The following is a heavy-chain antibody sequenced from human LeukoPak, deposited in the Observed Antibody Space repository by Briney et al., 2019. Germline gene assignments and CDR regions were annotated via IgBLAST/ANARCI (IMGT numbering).Heavy chain of an antibody. V-gene: IGHV3-48*01. D-gene: IGHD2-2*02. Sequence: GGSLRLSCVASGFNLSIYSMNWVRQAPGKGLEWVSYISSSSSTIYYADSVKGRFTISRDNAKNSLYLQMNSLRAEDTAVYYCARGAVDIVVVPAAISWGQGTLVTVSS. CDR2: ISSSSSTI. CDR1: GFNLSIYS. J-gene: IGHJ5*02. CDR3: ARGAVDIVVVPAAIS.